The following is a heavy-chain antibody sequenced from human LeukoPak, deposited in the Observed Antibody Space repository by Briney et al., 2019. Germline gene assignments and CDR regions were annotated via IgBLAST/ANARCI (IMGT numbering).Heavy chain of an antibody. Sequence: GGSLRLSCAASGFTFSSYAMSWVRQAPGKGLEWVSAISGSGGSTYYADSVKGRFTTSRDNSKNTLYLQMNSLRAEDTAVYYCAKGGSGNVRARYYFDYWGQGTLVTVSS. CDR3: AKGGSGNVRARYYFDY. J-gene: IGHJ4*02. V-gene: IGHV3-23*01. CDR2: ISGSGGST. CDR1: GFTFSSYA. D-gene: IGHD4-23*01.